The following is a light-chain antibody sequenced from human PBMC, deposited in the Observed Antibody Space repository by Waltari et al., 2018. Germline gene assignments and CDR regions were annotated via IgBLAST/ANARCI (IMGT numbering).Light chain of an antibody. J-gene: IGKJ2*01. Sequence: EFVLTQSPGTLSLSPGERATLSCRASPSVSSSYFAWYQQKPGQAPRLLIYGASSRATGIPDRFSGSGSGTDFTLTISRLEPEDFAVYYCQQYGTSSYTFGQGTKLEIK. V-gene: IGKV3-20*01. CDR3: QQYGTSSYT. CDR1: PSVSSSY. CDR2: GAS.